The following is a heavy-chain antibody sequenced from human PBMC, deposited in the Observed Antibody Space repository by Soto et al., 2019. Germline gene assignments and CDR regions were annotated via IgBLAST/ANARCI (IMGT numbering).Heavy chain of an antibody. Sequence: GGSLRLSCAASGFRFSLYAMHWLRQAPGKGPEWVAVISDDGNIRKFANSVKGRFDISRDNSKSTLYLDIFSLRPEDTAVYYCSRDPGGYPLGHFNVWGQGTMVTVSS. V-gene: IGHV3-30*09. J-gene: IGHJ3*01. CDR1: GFRFSLYA. CDR2: ISDDGNIR. D-gene: IGHD2-8*02. CDR3: SRDPGGYPLGHFNV.